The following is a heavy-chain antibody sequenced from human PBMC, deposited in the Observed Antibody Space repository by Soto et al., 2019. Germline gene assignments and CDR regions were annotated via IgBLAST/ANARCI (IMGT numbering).Heavy chain of an antibody. Sequence: SGPTLVNPTQTLTLTCTVSGFSLSTGGVGVGWIRQPPGKALEWLALFFWDDDRRYSPSLKSRLTITKDTSKNQLVLTMTNMDPVDTATYYCAHLPWKQLWPRAPIVFWGQGTPVTVSS. V-gene: IGHV2-5*02. D-gene: IGHD5-18*01. CDR1: GFSLSTGGVG. J-gene: IGHJ4*02. CDR2: FFWDDDR. CDR3: AHLPWKQLWPRAPIVF.